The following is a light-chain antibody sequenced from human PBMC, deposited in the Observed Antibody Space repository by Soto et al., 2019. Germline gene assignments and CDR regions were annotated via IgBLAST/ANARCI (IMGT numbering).Light chain of an antibody. CDR3: QQRYSTPRT. Sequence: DIQMTQSPSSLSASVGARVSITCRASQSISTYLNWYQQKVGKAPKLLIYCASSLQRGVPSRLSGGGSGPYFNLTIRSLQPEDLESYSCQQRYSTPRTVGEGTKLEIK. J-gene: IGKJ2*02. CDR1: QSISTY. V-gene: IGKV1-39*01. CDR2: CAS.